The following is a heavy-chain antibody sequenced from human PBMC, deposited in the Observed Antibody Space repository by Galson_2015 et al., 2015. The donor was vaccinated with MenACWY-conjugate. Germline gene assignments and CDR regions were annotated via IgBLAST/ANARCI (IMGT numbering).Heavy chain of an antibody. CDR3: ARDRAVNELPNNDGTRGDAMEG. D-gene: IGHD3-10*01. V-gene: IGHV1-18*01. Sequence: SVKVSCKASDHRFTSYGIRWVRQAPGQGLEWMGWISGYNGYTNYAQNLQGRVTMTTDTSTSTAYMELRSLRSDDTATYFCARDRAVNELPNNDGTRGDAMEGWGQGTTVTVS. CDR1: DHRFTSYG. CDR2: ISGYNGYT. J-gene: IGHJ6*02.